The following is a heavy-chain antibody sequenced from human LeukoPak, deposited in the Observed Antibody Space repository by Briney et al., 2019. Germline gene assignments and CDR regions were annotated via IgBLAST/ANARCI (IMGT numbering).Heavy chain of an antibody. Sequence: QPGGSLRLSCAASGFTFSSYSINWVRQAPGKGLEWVSYISSSGSTIYYADSVKGRFTISRDNAKNSLYLQLNSLRAEDTAVYYCARDPFSSGSYWGQGTLVTVSS. CDR2: ISSSGSTI. J-gene: IGHJ4*02. D-gene: IGHD3-10*01. CDR1: GFTFSSYS. V-gene: IGHV3-48*04. CDR3: ARDPFSSGSY.